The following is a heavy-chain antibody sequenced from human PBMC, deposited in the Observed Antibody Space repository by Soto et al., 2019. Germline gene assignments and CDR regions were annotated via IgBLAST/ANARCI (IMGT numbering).Heavy chain of an antibody. J-gene: IGHJ4*02. CDR2: IHHSGST. D-gene: IGHD5-12*01. CDR3: ARSSGYVPGGY. CDR1: GYPISSGYY. V-gene: IGHV4-38-2*01. Sequence: PPETLCITCAVSGYPISSGYYWGWVRQPPGKGLEWIGIIHHSGSTYYNPSLRSRITISVDTSKNQFSLKMPSVTAADTAVYYCARSSGYVPGGYWGQGILVTVSS.